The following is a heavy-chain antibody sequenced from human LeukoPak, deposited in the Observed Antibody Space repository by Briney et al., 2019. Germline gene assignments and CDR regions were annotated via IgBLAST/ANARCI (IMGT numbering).Heavy chain of an antibody. CDR2: ISSSGGST. CDR1: GFTFSSYA. Sequence: RGSLRHSCAASGFTFSSYAMSWVRQAPGKGLEWVSAISSSGGSTYYADSVKGRFTISRDNSKNTLYLQMNSLRAEDTAVYYCAKDLPTLVTMVLLYFDYWGQGTLVAVSS. CDR3: AKDLPTLVTMVLLYFDY. J-gene: IGHJ4*02. D-gene: IGHD3-10*01. V-gene: IGHV3-23*01.